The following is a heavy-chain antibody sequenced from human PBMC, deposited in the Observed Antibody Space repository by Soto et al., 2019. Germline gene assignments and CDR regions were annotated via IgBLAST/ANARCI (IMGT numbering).Heavy chain of an antibody. J-gene: IGHJ4*02. CDR3: ASEDVSVGATTDY. V-gene: IGHV4-61*01. Sequence: SETLSLTCTVSGGSVSSGSYYWSWIRQPPGKGLEWIGYIYYSGSTNYNPSLKSRVTISVDTSKNQFSLKLSSVTAADTAVYYCASEDVSVGATTDYWGQGTLVTVSS. CDR2: IYYSGST. D-gene: IGHD1-26*01. CDR1: GGSVSSGSYY.